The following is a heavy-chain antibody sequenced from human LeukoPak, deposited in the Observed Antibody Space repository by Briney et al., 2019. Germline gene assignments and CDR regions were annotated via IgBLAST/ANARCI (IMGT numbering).Heavy chain of an antibody. J-gene: IGHJ6*03. Sequence: SVKVSCKASGGTFSSYAISWVRQAPGQGLEWMGRIIPILGIANYAQKFQGRVTITTDESTSTAYMELSSLRSEDTAVYYCARGWYRVNYYYYYMDGWGKGTTVTVSS. V-gene: IGHV1-69*04. CDR2: IIPILGIA. CDR3: ARGWYRVNYYYYYMDG. D-gene: IGHD2-15*01. CDR1: GGTFSSYA.